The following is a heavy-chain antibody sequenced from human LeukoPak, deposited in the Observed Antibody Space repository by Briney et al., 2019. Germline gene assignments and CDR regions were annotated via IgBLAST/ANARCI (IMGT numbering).Heavy chain of an antibody. J-gene: IGHJ4*02. D-gene: IGHD3-22*01. Sequence: SETLSLTCAVYGGSFSGYYWSWIRQPPGKGLEWIGEINHSGSTNYNPSLKSRVTISVDTSKNQFSLKLSSVTAADTAVYYCARARVYYDSSGYQEITDYWGQGTLVTVSS. CDR2: INHSGST. V-gene: IGHV4-34*01. CDR3: ARARVYYDSSGYQEITDY. CDR1: GGSFSGYY.